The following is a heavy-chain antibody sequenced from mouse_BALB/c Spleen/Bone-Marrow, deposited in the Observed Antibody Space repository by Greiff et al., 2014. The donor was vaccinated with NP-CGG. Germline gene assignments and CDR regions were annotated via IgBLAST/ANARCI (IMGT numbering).Heavy chain of an antibody. CDR3: TRAYEYFDH. J-gene: IGHJ2*01. CDR1: GYIFTSYW. Sequence: QVQLQQSGAELVRPGASVKLSCKASGYIFTSYWMNWVKQRPAESLEWIGNIYPSYSYTNYNQKFKAKATVTVDKSSSTAYMQRSSPKSEDTAVYYCTRAYEYFDHWGQGTTLTVSS. D-gene: IGHD2-3*01. V-gene: IGHV1-69*02. CDR2: IYPSYSYT.